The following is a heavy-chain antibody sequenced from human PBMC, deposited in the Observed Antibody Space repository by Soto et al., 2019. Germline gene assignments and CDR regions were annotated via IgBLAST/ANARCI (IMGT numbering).Heavy chain of an antibody. CDR1: GITFSDHD. Sequence: ESGGGLVQPGGSLRLSCAISGITFSDHDIDWVRQAAGKGLEWLGRSRTRADNYATDYAASVKGRFTFSRDDSKSSLSLQMRSLKTGDTAMYYCCLWVRGILNYWGQGTLVTVSS. D-gene: IGHD3-10*01. V-gene: IGHV3-72*01. CDR2: SRTRADNYAT. CDR3: CLWVRGILNY. J-gene: IGHJ4*02.